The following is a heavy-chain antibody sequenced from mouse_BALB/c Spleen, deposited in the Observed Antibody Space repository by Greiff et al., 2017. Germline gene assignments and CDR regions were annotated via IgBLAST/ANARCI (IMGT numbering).Heavy chain of an antibody. V-gene: IGHV14-3*02. CDR1: GFNIKDTY. J-gene: IGHJ1*01. CDR2: IDPENGNT. D-gene: IGHD1-1*01. CDR3: AGSSYGGYWYFDV. Sequence: VQLQQSGAELVKPGASVKLSCTASGFNIKDTYMHWVKQRPEQGLEWIGRIDPENGNTKYDPKFQGKATITADTSSNTAYLQLSSLTSEDTAVYYCAGSSYGGYWYFDVWGAGTTVTVSS.